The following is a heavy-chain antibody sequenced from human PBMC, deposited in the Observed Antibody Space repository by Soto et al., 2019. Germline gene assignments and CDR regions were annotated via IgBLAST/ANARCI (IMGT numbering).Heavy chain of an antibody. D-gene: IGHD3-22*01. CDR2: IYYSGST. Sequence: QLQLQESGPGLVKPSETLSLTCTVSGGSISSSSYYWGWIRQPPGKGLEWIGSIYYSGSTYYNPSLKSRVTISVDTSKNQFSLKLSSVTAADTAVYYCARCPADYYDTTGLDYWGQGTLVTVSS. V-gene: IGHV4-39*01. J-gene: IGHJ4*02. CDR1: GGSISSSSYY. CDR3: ARCPADYYDTTGLDY.